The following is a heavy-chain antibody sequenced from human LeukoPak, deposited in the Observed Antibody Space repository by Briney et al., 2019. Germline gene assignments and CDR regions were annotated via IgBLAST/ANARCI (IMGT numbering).Heavy chain of an antibody. CDR3: ARDAVYYYDSSRYYYYGMDV. Sequence: SETLSLTCTVSGGSISSGDYYWSWIRQPPGKGLEWIGYIYYSGSTYYNPSLKSRVTILVDTFKNQFSLKLSSVTAADTAVYYCARDAVYYYDSSRYYYYGMDVWGQGTTVTVSS. V-gene: IGHV4-30-4*01. D-gene: IGHD3-22*01. CDR2: IYYSGST. J-gene: IGHJ6*02. CDR1: GGSISSGDYY.